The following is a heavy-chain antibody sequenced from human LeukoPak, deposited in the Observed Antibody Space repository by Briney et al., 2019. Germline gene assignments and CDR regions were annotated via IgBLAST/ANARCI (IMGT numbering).Heavy chain of an antibody. CDR2: IYYTATT. CDR3: ARFSSGCSTASCHLAY. J-gene: IGHJ4*02. D-gene: IGHD1-26*01. Sequence: SETLSLTCTVSGGSLSSHYWSWIRQPPGKGLELIGHIYYTATTFYNPSLNSRVTISLDTSRNQFSLRLTSVTAADTAVYYCARFSSGCSTASCHLAYWGQGTLVTVSS. V-gene: IGHV4-59*11. CDR1: GGSLSSHY.